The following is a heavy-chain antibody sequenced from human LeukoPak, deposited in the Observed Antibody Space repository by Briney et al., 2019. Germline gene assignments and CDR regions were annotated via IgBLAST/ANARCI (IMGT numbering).Heavy chain of an antibody. J-gene: IGHJ5*02. V-gene: IGHV1-46*01. D-gene: IGHD1-14*01. Sequence: GASVTVSCKASGYTFASYYMHWVRQAPGQGLEWMGIINPSGGSTSYAQKFQGRVTMTRDTSTSTVYMELSSLRSEDTAVYYCARDLRLVYPENWFDPWGQGTLVTVSS. CDR2: INPSGGST. CDR1: GYTFASYY. CDR3: ARDLRLVYPENWFDP.